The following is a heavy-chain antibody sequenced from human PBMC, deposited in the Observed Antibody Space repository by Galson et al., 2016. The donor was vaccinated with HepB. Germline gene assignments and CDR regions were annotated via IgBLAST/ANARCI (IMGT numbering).Heavy chain of an antibody. CDR1: GFPFSASW. J-gene: IGHJ3*02. Sequence: SLRLSCAASGFPFSASWLTWVRQAPGKGLEWVATINQDGSAKYYVDSAKGRFILSRDNARTSLSLPMNSLRVDDTAMYYCMSGYTSGIWGPGTMVVVSS. CDR2: INQDGSAK. D-gene: IGHD5-18*01. CDR3: MSGYTSGI. V-gene: IGHV3-7*01.